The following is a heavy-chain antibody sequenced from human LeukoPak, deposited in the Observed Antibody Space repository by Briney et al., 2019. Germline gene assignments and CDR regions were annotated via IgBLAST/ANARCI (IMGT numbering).Heavy chain of an antibody. CDR2: IYYSGST. Sequence: SETLSLTCTVSGGSISSSSYYWGWIRQPPGKGLEWIGSIYYSGSTYYNPSLKSRVTISVDTSKNQFSLKLSSVTAADTAVYYCARAPYSSGWWLADYYFDYWGQGTLVTVSS. V-gene: IGHV4-39*07. CDR3: ARAPYSSGWWLADYYFDY. D-gene: IGHD6-19*01. CDR1: GGSISSSSYY. J-gene: IGHJ4*02.